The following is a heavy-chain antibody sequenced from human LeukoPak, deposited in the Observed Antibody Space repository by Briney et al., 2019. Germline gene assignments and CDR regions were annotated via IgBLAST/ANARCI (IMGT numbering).Heavy chain of an antibody. V-gene: IGHV3-7*01. J-gene: IGHJ3*02. D-gene: IGHD2-15*01. CDR3: ARRYCSGGSCYSGYDDAFDI. CDR2: IKQDGSEK. Sequence: PGGSLRLSCAAFGFTFSSYWMSWVRQAPGKGLEWVANIKQDGSEKYYVDFVKGRFTISRDNAKNSLYLQMNSLRAEDTAVYYCARRYCSGGSCYSGYDDAFDIWGQGTMVTVSS. CDR1: GFTFSSYW.